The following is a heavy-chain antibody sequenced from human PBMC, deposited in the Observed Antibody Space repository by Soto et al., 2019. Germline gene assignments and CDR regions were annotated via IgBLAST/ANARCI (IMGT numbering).Heavy chain of an antibody. CDR1: GFTFRNYA. V-gene: IGHV3-23*01. D-gene: IGHD5-18*01. J-gene: IGHJ4*02. CDR3: ARAPAYTYDSFDS. CDR2: LIDSGGTT. Sequence: LRLSCAVSGFTFRNYAMSWIRQAPGKGLEWVSGLIDSGGTTSYADSVKGRFTLSRDNSKNTLYLQMDSLRADDTAVYHCARAPAYTYDSFDSWGQGXLVTVSS.